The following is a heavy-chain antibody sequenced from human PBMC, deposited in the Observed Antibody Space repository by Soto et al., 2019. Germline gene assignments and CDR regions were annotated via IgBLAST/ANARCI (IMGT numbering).Heavy chain of an antibody. CDR1: GGLFIAYY. D-gene: IGHD3-10*01. CDR3: ARACFYGSGSYYCYGMDV. J-gene: IGHJ6*02. V-gene: IGHV4-34*01. Sequence: SETQSRTSAVNGGLFIAYYCGWIRKPQGKGLEWIGEINHSGSTNYNPSLKSRVTISVDTSKNQFSLKLSSVTAADTAVYYCARACFYGSGSYYCYGMDVWGQGTTVTVSS. CDR2: INHSGST.